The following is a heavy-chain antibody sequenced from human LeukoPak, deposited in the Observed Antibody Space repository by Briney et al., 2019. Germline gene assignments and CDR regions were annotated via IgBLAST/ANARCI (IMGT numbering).Heavy chain of an antibody. D-gene: IGHD6-19*01. V-gene: IGHV1-18*04. CDR2: ISAYNGNT. J-gene: IGHJ4*02. Sequence: KPGASVKVSCKASGYTFTGYYMHWVRQAPGQGLEWMGWISAYNGNTNYAQKLQGRVTMTTDTSTSTAYMELRSLRSDDTAVYYCARDLAVAGHWGQGTLVTVSS. CDR3: ARDLAVAGH. CDR1: GYTFTGYY.